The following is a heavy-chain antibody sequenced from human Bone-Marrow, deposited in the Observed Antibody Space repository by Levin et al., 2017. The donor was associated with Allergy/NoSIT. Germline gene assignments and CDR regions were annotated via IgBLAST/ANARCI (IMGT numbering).Heavy chain of an antibody. CDR2: IKQSGGI. J-gene: IGHJ3*02. D-gene: IGHD3-9*01. V-gene: IGHV4-34*01. Sequence: SETLSLTCAVYGGSLSRDNWSWIRQPPGKGLEWIGEIKQSGGIRNNLSLESRVIISVDRAKNQVSLTMNSVTAADPAMYYCVKAGPSDVLTGSAYAFDIWGQGTMVTVSS. CDR3: VKAGPSDVLTGSAYAFDI. CDR1: GGSLSRDN.